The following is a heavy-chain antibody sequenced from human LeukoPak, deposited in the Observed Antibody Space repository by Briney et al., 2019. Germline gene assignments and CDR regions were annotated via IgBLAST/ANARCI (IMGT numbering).Heavy chain of an antibody. Sequence: GGSLRLSCAASEFTFSSYGMHWVRQTPGKGLEWVAVIWYDGSDKYYTDSVKGRFTISRDNSKNTLYLQMNSLRAEDTAIYYCARAGDAFDIWGQGTMVTVSS. CDR2: IWYDGSDK. V-gene: IGHV3-33*01. CDR3: ARAGDAFDI. J-gene: IGHJ3*02. CDR1: EFTFSSYG.